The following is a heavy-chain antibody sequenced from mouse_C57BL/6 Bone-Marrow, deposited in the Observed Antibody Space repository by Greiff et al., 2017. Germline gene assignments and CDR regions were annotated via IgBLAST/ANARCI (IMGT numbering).Heavy chain of an antibody. CDR3: ARTYYSNYGYFDY. D-gene: IGHD2-5*01. CDR1: GFTFSDYG. Sequence: EVQGVESGGGLVKPGGSLKLSCAASGFTFSDYGMHWVRRAPEKGLEWVAYISSGSSTIYYADTVKGRFTISRDNAKNTLFLQMTSLRSEDTAMYYCARTYYSNYGYFDYWGQGTTLTVSS. V-gene: IGHV5-17*01. CDR2: ISSGSSTI. J-gene: IGHJ2*01.